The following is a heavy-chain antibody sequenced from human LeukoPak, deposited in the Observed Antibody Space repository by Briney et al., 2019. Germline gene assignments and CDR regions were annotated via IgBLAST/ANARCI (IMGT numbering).Heavy chain of an antibody. Sequence: ASVKVSCKASGGTFTSYDINWVRQATGQGLEWMGWMNPNSGNTGYAQKFQGRVTMTRNTSISTAYMELSSLRSEDTAVYYCAGMGTGYHQRAWFDPWGQGTLVTVSS. D-gene: IGHD3-9*01. J-gene: IGHJ5*02. CDR2: MNPNSGNT. V-gene: IGHV1-8*01. CDR1: GGTFTSYD. CDR3: AGMGTGYHQRAWFDP.